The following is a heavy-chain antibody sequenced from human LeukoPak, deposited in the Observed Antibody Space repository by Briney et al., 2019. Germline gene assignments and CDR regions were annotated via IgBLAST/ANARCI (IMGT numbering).Heavy chain of an antibody. CDR2: INASGGST. CDR1: GYTFTSYY. Sequence: ASVKVSCKASGYTFTSYYMHWVRQAPGQGLEWMGIINASGGSTTNAQKFQGRVTMTRDRSTSTVYMELSSLTSEDTAVYYCARAGYYGSGSYHYFDYWGQGTLVTVSS. CDR3: ARAGYYGSGSYHYFDY. V-gene: IGHV1-46*01. J-gene: IGHJ4*02. D-gene: IGHD3-10*01.